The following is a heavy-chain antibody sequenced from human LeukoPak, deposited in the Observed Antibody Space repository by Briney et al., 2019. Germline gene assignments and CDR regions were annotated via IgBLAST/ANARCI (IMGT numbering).Heavy chain of an antibody. CDR1: GFTFSSYS. Sequence: GGSLRLSCAASGFTFSSYSMNRVRQAPGKGLEGVSSISSRSSYIYYADSVKGRFTVSRDNAKNPLYLKMNSLRAEHTAVYYCARDQDSSGYYYGGAFDIWGQGTMVTVSS. D-gene: IGHD3-22*01. CDR2: ISSRSSYI. V-gene: IGHV3-21*01. CDR3: ARDQDSSGYYYGGAFDI. J-gene: IGHJ3*02.